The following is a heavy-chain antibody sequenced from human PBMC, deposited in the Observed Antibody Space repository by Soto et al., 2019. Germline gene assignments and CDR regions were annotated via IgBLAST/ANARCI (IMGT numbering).Heavy chain of an antibody. CDR2: INKDGSST. CDR3: ATAGLVSGYYYYYMDV. D-gene: IGHD1-26*01. Sequence: EVQLVESGGDLVQPGGSVRLSCAASGFTFSNYPKHWVRQAPGKGLEYISAINKDGSSTYYANSVRGRFTISRDNSKNTLYLQMGSLRAEDMAVYYCATAGLVSGYYYYYMDVWGKGTTVTVSS. V-gene: IGHV3-64*01. CDR1: GFTFSNYP. J-gene: IGHJ6*03.